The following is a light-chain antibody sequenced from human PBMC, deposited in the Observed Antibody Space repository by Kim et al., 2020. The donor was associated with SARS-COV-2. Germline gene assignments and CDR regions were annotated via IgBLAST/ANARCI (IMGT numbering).Light chain of an antibody. Sequence: SVNLTCTLSSGHSKYAIAWHQQQPQKGPRYLMKLNSDGSHNKGDGIPDRFSGSSSGAERYLIISSLQSEDEADYYCQTWGTGIWVFGGGTQLTVL. CDR3: QTWGTGIWV. V-gene: IGLV4-69*01. CDR2: LNSDGSH. J-gene: IGLJ3*02. CDR1: SGHSKYA.